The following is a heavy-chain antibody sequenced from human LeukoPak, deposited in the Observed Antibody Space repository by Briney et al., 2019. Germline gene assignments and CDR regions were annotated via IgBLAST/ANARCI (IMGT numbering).Heavy chain of an antibody. V-gene: IGHV1-18*01. CDR1: GYTFTSYG. D-gene: IGHD5-18*01. Sequence: GASVKVSCKASGYTFTSYGISWVRQAPGQGLEWMGWISAYNGNTNYAQKFQGRVTITADKSTSTAYMELSSLRSEDTAVYYCASGYSYGSAFDYWGQGTLVTVSS. J-gene: IGHJ4*02. CDR2: ISAYNGNT. CDR3: ASGYSYGSAFDY.